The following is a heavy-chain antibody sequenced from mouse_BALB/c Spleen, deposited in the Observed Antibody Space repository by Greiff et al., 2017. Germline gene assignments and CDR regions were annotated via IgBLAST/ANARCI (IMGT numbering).Heavy chain of an antibody. V-gene: IGHV1-4*02. Sequence: QVQLQQSAAELARPGASVKMSCKASGYTFTSYTMHWVKQRPGQGLEWIGYINPSSGYTEYNQKFKDKTTLTADKSSSTAYMQLSSLTSEDSAVYYWARRGGNYDFDYWGQGTTLTVSS. CDR2: INPSSGYT. CDR1: GYTFTSYT. J-gene: IGHJ2*01. D-gene: IGHD2-1*01. CDR3: ARRGGNYDFDY.